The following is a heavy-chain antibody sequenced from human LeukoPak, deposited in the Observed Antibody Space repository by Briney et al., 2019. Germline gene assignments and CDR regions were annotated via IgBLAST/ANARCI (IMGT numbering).Heavy chain of an antibody. V-gene: IGHV3-11*05. D-gene: IGHD3-22*01. Sequence: GGSLRLSCATSGFTFSDFYMSWIRQAPGKGLEWISYISSSGSSTNYADSVKGRFTISRDNAKNSLYLQMNSLRAEDTAVYYCARDLIHRSGEANYWGRGTLVTASS. J-gene: IGHJ4*02. CDR2: ISSSGSST. CDR3: ARDLIHRSGEANY. CDR1: GFTFSDFY.